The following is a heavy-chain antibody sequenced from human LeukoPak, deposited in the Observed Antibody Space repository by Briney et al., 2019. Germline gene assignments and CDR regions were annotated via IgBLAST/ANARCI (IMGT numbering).Heavy chain of an antibody. CDR2: ISYDGSNK. Sequence: GGSLRLSCVASGFTFSTYAMHWVRQAPGKGLEWVAVISYDGSNKYYADSVKGRFTISRDNSKTTLYLQMNSLRAEDTAVYYCARVGADVWGQGTTVTVSS. V-gene: IGHV3-30-3*01. CDR1: GFTFSTYA. J-gene: IGHJ6*02. CDR3: ARVGADV.